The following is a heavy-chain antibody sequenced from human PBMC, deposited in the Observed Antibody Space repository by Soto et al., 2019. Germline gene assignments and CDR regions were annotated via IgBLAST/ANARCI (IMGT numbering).Heavy chain of an antibody. J-gene: IGHJ5*02. D-gene: IGHD1-26*01. V-gene: IGHV3-11*01. Sequence: XGSLGLSCAASGFTFSDYYMSGIRQAPGKGLEWVSYISSSGSTIYYADSVKGRFTISRDNAKNSLYLQMNSLRAEDTAVYYCARDVGATSYWFDPWGQGTLVTVSS. CDR3: ARDVGATSYWFDP. CDR2: ISSSGSTI. CDR1: GFTFSDYY.